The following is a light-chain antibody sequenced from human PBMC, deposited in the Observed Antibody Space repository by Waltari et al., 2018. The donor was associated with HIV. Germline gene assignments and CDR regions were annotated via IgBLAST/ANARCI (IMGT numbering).Light chain of an antibody. J-gene: IGLJ3*02. CDR1: SPNIGAGYD. Sequence: QSVLTQPPSVSGAPGQRVPISCTGSSPNIGAGYDVHWYLQLPGTAPKLLIYANSNRPSGVPERFSGSKSGTSASLAITGLQAEDEADYYCQSYDSSLSGWVFGGGTKLTVL. CDR3: QSYDSSLSGWV. CDR2: ANS. V-gene: IGLV1-40*01.